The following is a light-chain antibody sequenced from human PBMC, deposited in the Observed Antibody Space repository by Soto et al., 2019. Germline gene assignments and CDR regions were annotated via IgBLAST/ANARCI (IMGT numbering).Light chain of an antibody. CDR2: LGS. V-gene: IGKV2-28*01. CDR3: MQALQTPS. J-gene: IGKJ1*01. CDR1: QSLLHSNGYNY. Sequence: DIVMTQSPLSLPVTPGEPASISCRSSQSLLHSNGYNYLDWYLQKPGQSPQLLIYLGSNRASGVXXRFSGSXXXXXXXXXXXXVEAEDVGVYYCMQALQTPSFGQGTKVEIK.